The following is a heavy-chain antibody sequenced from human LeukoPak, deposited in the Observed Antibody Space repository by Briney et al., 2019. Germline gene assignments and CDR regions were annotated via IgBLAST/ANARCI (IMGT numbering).Heavy chain of an antibody. CDR1: GGSFSGYY. V-gene: IGHV4-34*01. CDR3: ARQQLVIYYYYGMDV. Sequence: SETLSLTCAVYGGSFSGYYWSWIRQPPGKGLEWVGEINHSGSTNYNPSLKSRVTMSVDTSKNQFSLKLSSVTAADTAVYYCARQQLVIYYYYGMDVWGQGTTVTVSS. CDR2: INHSGST. J-gene: IGHJ6*02. D-gene: IGHD6-13*01.